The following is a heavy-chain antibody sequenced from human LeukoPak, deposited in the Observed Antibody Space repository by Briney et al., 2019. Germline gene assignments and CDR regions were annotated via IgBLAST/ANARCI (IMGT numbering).Heavy chain of an antibody. J-gene: IGHJ5*02. V-gene: IGHV1-8*01. Sequence: ASVKVSCKASGYTFTSYDINWARQATGQGLEWMGWMNPNSGNTGYAQKFRGRVTMTRDASISTAYMELSSLRSEDTAVYYCAKAGIVATMNADWFDPWGQGTLVTVSS. D-gene: IGHD5-12*01. CDR2: MNPNSGNT. CDR1: GYTFTSYD. CDR3: AKAGIVATMNADWFDP.